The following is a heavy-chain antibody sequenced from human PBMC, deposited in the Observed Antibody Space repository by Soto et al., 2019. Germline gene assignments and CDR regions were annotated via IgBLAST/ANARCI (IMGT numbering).Heavy chain of an antibody. Sequence: QVQLVQSGAEVKKPGSSVKVSCKTSGGTFSTYSIVWVRQAPGEGLEWMGGIIPIFGTANYAQKLQDRVTITADKSTNTAFMKLSSLKSEDTAMYYCASSSGNNYGVGTNYYFDYWGQGTLVTVSS. CDR2: IIPIFGTA. V-gene: IGHV1-69*06. J-gene: IGHJ4*02. D-gene: IGHD1-26*01. CDR3: ASSSGNNYGVGTNYYFDY. CDR1: GGTFSTYS.